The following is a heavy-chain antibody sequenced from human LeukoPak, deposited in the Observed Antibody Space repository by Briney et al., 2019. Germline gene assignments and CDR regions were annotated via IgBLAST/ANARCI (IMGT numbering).Heavy chain of an antibody. CDR3: ARDHRDYYYYYYMDV. Sequence: SETLSLTCTVSAGSISSGSYWWRWLRQPAGKGLEWIGRIYTSGSTNYNPALKRRVTISVDTSKNQFSLKLSSVTAADTAVDYCARDHRDYYYYYYMDVWGKGTTVTVSS. CDR2: IYTSGST. V-gene: IGHV4-61*02. J-gene: IGHJ6*03. CDR1: AGSISSGSYW.